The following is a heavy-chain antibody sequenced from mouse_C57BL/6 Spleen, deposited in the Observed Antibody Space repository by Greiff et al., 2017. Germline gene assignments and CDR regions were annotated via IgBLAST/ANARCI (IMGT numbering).Heavy chain of an antibody. Sequence: VQLQQSGPGLVKPSQSLSLTCSVTGYSITSGYYWNWIRQFPGNKLEWMGYISYDGSNKYNPSLKNRISITRDTSKNQFFLKLNSVTTEDTATYYCAREGEYDEGYYAMDYWGQGTSVTVSS. D-gene: IGHD2-14*01. V-gene: IGHV3-6*01. CDR3: AREGEYDEGYYAMDY. CDR1: GYSITSGYY. CDR2: ISYDGSN. J-gene: IGHJ4*01.